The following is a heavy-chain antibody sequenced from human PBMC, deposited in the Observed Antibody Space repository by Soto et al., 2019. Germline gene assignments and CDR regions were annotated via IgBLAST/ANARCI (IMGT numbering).Heavy chain of an antibody. J-gene: IGHJ3*02. V-gene: IGHV1-3*01. Sequence: QVQLVQSGAEVKKPGASVKVSCKASGYTFTSYAIHWVRQAAGQRPEWMGWINAGNGNTKYSQKFQGRVTLTRDTSASTAYMELCSLRSEDTAVYYCARSYSGSYYDAFDIWGQGTMVTVSS. CDR2: INAGNGNT. CDR3: ARSYSGSYYDAFDI. D-gene: IGHD1-26*01. CDR1: GYTFTSYA.